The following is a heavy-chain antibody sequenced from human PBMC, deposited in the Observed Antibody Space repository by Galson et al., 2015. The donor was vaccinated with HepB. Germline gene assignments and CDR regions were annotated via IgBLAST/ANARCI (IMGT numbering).Heavy chain of an antibody. Sequence: SVKVSCKASGYTFTSYYMHWVRQAPGQGLEWMGIINPSGGSTSYAQKFQGRVTMTRDTSTSTVYMELSSLRSEDTAVYYCARGSPIKRITFGGVIVPSLDYWGQGTLVTVSS. D-gene: IGHD3-16*02. CDR1: GYTFTSYY. J-gene: IGHJ4*02. CDR2: INPSGGST. CDR3: ARGSPIKRITFGGVIVPSLDY. V-gene: IGHV1-46*01.